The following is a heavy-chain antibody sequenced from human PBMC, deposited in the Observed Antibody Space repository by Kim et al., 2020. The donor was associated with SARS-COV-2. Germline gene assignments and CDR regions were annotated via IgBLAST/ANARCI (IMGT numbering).Heavy chain of an antibody. CDR3: ARFHYYGSGGPPDY. Sequence: NPSLKSRVTISVDTSKNQFALRLSSVAAADTAVYCCARFHYYGSGGPPDYWGQGTLVTVSS. D-gene: IGHD3-10*01. J-gene: IGHJ4*02. V-gene: IGHV4-39*01.